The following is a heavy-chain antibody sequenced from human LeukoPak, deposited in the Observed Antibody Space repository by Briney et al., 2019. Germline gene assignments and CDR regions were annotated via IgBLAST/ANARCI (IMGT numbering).Heavy chain of an antibody. Sequence: ASVKVSCKASGYTFTDYYMHWVRQAPGQGLEWMGWINPNSGGTNYQGRVTMTRDTSISTAYMELSRLRSDDTAMYYCARAVTEYSYYYYYMDVWGKGTTVTVSS. CDR1: GYTFTDYY. CDR3: ARAVTEYSYYYYYMDV. V-gene: IGHV1-2*02. D-gene: IGHD2-21*02. J-gene: IGHJ6*03. CDR2: INPNSGGT.